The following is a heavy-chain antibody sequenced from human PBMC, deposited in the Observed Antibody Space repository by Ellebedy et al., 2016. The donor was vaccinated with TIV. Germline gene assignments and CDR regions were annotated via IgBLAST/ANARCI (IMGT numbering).Heavy chain of an antibody. J-gene: IGHJ4*02. Sequence: MPSETLSLTCTVSGVSISSSGHYWGWIRQPPGKGLEYIGSFYYSGTTYSNPSLKSRVTISVDTSKNQFSLKLTSVTAADTAVYYCARDFRIWNLGYYFDNWGQGTLVSVSS. CDR3: ARDFRIWNLGYYFDN. V-gene: IGHV4-39*07. D-gene: IGHD3-3*01. CDR2: FYYSGTT. CDR1: GVSISSSGHY.